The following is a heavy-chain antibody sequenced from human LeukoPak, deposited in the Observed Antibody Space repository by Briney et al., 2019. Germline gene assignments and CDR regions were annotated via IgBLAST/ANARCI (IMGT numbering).Heavy chain of an antibody. CDR2: IWYDGSNK. J-gene: IGHJ4*02. CDR3: AREEGYYGSGSYLDY. Sequence: GGSLRLSCAASGFTFSSYGMHWVRQAPGKGLEWAAVIWYDGSNKYYADSVKGRFTISRDNSKNTLYLQMNSLRAEDTAVYYCAREEGYYGSGSYLDYWGQGTLVTVSS. V-gene: IGHV3-33*01. D-gene: IGHD3-10*01. CDR1: GFTFSSYG.